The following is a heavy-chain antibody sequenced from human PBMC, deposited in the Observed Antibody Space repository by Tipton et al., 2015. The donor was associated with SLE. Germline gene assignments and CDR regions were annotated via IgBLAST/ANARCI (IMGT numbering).Heavy chain of an antibody. J-gene: IGHJ3*02. CDR1: GFIFSSYS. V-gene: IGHV3-21*01. Sequence: SLRLSCAASGFIFSSYSMNWVRQAPGKGLEWVSSISSSSSYIYYADSVKGRFTISRDNAKNSLYLQMNSLRAEDTAVYYCARGFMVRGVSDAFDMWGQGTMVTVSS. CDR3: ARGFMVRGVSDAFDM. D-gene: IGHD3-10*01. CDR2: ISSSSSYI.